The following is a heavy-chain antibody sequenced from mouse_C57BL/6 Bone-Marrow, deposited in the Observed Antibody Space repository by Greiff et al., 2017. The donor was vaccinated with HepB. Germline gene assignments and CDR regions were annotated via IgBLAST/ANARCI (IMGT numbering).Heavy chain of an antibody. Sequence: QVHVKQSGAELVRPGTSVKMSCKASGYTFTNYWIGWAKQRPGHGLEWIGDIYPGGGYTNYNEKFKGKATLTADKSSSTAYMQFSSLTSEDSAIYYCARRGFTTVVAKRYYFDYWGQGTTLTVSS. CDR2: IYPGGGYT. J-gene: IGHJ2*01. CDR1: GYTFTNYW. CDR3: ARRGFTTVVAKRYYFDY. V-gene: IGHV1-63*01. D-gene: IGHD1-1*01.